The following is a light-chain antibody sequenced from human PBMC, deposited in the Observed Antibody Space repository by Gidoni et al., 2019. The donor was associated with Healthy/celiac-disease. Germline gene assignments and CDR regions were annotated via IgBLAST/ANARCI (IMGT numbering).Light chain of an antibody. CDR3: QQYGSSPWT. J-gene: IGKJ1*01. Sequence: EIVFTQSPGTLSLSPGERATLSCRASQSVSSSFLAWYQQTPGQAPRLLIYGASSRATGIPNRFSGSGAGTDFTLTISRLEPEDFAVYYCQQYGSSPWTFGQXTKVEIK. V-gene: IGKV3-20*01. CDR2: GAS. CDR1: QSVSSSF.